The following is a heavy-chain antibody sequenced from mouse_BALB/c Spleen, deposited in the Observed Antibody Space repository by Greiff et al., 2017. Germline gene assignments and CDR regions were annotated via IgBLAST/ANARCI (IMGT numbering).Heavy chain of an antibody. D-gene: IGHD1-1*01. J-gene: IGHJ1*01. Sequence: QVQLQQSGAELAKPGASVKMSCKASGYTFTSYWMHWVKQRPGQGLEWIGYINPSTGYTEYNQKFKDKATLTADKSSSTAYMQLSSLTSEDSAVYYCARRGTTVVENFDVWGAGTTVTVSS. CDR3: ARRGTTVVENFDV. CDR2: INPSTGYT. CDR1: GYTFTSYW. V-gene: IGHV1-7*01.